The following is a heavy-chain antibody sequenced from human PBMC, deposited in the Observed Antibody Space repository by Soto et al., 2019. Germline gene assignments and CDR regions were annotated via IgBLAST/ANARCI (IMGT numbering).Heavy chain of an antibody. CDR1: GFTFRSYA. J-gene: IGHJ2*01. CDR2: ISGSGIST. Sequence: DVQLLESGGGLVQPGGSLRLSCAASGFTFRSYAMSWVRQAPGKGLEWVSGISGSGISTHYADSVKGRFTVSRDNSKNTLYLQLNSLRAEDTAVYNGAKEPVGPAWYFDLWGRGTLVTVSS. V-gene: IGHV3-23*01. CDR3: AKEPVGPAWYFDL.